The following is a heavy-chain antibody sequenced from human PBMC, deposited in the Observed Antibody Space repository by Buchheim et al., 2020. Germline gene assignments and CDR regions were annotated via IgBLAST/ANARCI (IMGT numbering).Heavy chain of an antibody. CDR2: IYYSGST. D-gene: IGHD2-15*01. J-gene: IGHJ4*02. CDR3: ARGVRYCSGGSCYSGHYFDY. Sequence: QLQLQESGPGLVKPSETLSLTCTVSGGSISSSSYYWGWIRQPPGKELEWIGSIYYSGSTYYNPSLKSRVTISVDTSKNQFSLKLSSVTAADTAVYYCARGVRYCSGGSCYSGHYFDYWGQGTL. V-gene: IGHV4-39*07. CDR1: GGSISSSSYY.